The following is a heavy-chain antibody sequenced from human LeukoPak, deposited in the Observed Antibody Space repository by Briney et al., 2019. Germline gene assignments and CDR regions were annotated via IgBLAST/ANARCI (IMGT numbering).Heavy chain of an antibody. CDR1: GYSISSGYY. J-gene: IGHJ4*02. D-gene: IGHD6-13*01. CDR2: IYHSGST. V-gene: IGHV4-38-2*02. Sequence: SETLSLTCTVSGYSISSGYYWGWIRQPPGKGLEWIGCIYHSGSTYYNPSLKSRVTISVDTSKNQFSLKLSSVTAADTAVYYCAREMSAAAGTYFDYWGQGTLVTVSS. CDR3: AREMSAAAGTYFDY.